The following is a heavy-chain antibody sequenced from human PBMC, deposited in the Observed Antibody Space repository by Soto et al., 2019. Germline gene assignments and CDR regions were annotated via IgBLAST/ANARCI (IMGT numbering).Heavy chain of an antibody. CDR1: GGSISSSSYY. CDR3: ARPGPWLPYMDV. D-gene: IGHD6-19*01. V-gene: IGHV4-39*01. J-gene: IGHJ6*03. CDR2: IYYSGST. Sequence: SSETLSLTCTVSGGSISSSSYYWGWIRQPPGKGLEWIGSIYYSGSTYYNPSLKSRVTISVDTSKNQFSLKLSSVTAADTAVYYCARPGPWLPYMDVGGKGTRVTVSS.